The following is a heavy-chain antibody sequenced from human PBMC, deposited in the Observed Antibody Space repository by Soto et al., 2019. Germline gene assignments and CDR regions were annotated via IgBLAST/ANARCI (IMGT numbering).Heavy chain of an antibody. CDR1: GFSFDSFA. Sequence: GWSMRLSNTTSGFSFDSFAMTWVRQAPGKGLEWVATISGSDGKTYYADSVKGRFSISRDTSRNTLYLQMNSLRADDTAIYYCAKWSYLDYWGQGTRVTVS. D-gene: IGHD3-3*01. CDR3: AKWSYLDY. V-gene: IGHV3-23*01. CDR2: ISGSDGKT. J-gene: IGHJ4*02.